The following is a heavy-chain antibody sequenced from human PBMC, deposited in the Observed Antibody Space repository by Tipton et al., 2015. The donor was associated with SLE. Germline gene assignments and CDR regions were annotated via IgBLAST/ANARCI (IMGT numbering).Heavy chain of an antibody. D-gene: IGHD2-15*01. J-gene: IGHJ3*02. Sequence: TLSLTCSVSGDYISSTNWIWIRQPPGKGLEWIGYIHYSDKRNYNPSLKSRVTMSVDTSKNQFSLILTSVTAAGTAVYYCARGRIAHDDFDIWGQGTMVTVSS. CDR3: ARGRIAHDDFDI. V-gene: IGHV4-59*08. CDR1: GDYISSTN. CDR2: IHYSDKR.